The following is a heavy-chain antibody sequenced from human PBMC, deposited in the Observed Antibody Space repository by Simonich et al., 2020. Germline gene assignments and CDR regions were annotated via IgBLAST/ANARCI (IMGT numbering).Heavy chain of an antibody. CDR2: IKKDGSEK. CDR3: AREYSSSSDPYWYFDL. D-gene: IGHD6-6*01. CDR1: GFTFSSYW. Sequence: EVQLVESGGGLVQPGGSRRLSCAASGFTFSSYWWSWVGQAPGKGPGWVANIKKDGSEKYYEESVKGRFTISKDNAKNSLYLQMNSLRAEDTAVYYCAREYSSSSDPYWYFDLWGRGTLVTVSS. V-gene: IGHV3-7*01. J-gene: IGHJ2*01.